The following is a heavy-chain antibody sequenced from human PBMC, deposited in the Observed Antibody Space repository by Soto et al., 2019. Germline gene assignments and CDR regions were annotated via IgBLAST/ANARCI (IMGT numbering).Heavy chain of an antibody. J-gene: IGHJ5*02. V-gene: IGHV4-61*01. D-gene: IGHD3-10*01. CDR3: AREIIRGGSYHWFDP. CDR1: GGSVSSGSYY. Sequence: PSETLSLTCTVSGGSVSSGSYYWSWIRQPPGKGLEWIGYIFYSGSTNYNPSLKSRVTISVDTSKNQFSLKLSSVTAADTAVYYCAREIIRGGSYHWFDPWGQGTLVTVSA. CDR2: IFYSGST.